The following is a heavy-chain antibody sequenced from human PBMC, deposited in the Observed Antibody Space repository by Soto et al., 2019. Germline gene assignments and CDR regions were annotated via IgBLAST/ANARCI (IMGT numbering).Heavy chain of an antibody. V-gene: IGHV1-2*02. CDR1: GYTFTGYY. CDR2: INPNSGGT. J-gene: IGHJ5*02. Sequence: GASVKVSCKASGYTFTGYYMHWVRQAPGQGLEWMGWINPNSGGTNYAQKFQGRVTMTRDTSISTAYMELSRLRSDDTAVYYRARAGYCSGGSCYSVWFDPWGQGTLVTVSS. D-gene: IGHD2-15*01. CDR3: ARAGYCSGGSCYSVWFDP.